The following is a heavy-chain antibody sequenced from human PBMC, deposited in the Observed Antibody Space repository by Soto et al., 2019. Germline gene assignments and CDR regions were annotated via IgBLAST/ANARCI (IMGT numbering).Heavy chain of an antibody. CDR3: VRPRYDGSGTPFDY. Sequence: GGSLRLSCAASGFNFGPFWMHWVRQAPGKGLVWVSHINSDGTTIVYADSVKGRFTISRDNAKNTLYLQMNSLRVEDTAVYYCVRPRYDGSGTPFDYWGQGTLVTAPQ. J-gene: IGHJ4*02. CDR2: INSDGTTI. V-gene: IGHV3-74*01. D-gene: IGHD3-22*01. CDR1: GFNFGPFW.